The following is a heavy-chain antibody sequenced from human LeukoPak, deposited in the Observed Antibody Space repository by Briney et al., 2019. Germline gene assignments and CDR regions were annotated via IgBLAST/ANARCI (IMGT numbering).Heavy chain of an antibody. V-gene: IGHV1-18*01. Sequence: ASVKVSCKASGYTFTRYGISWVRQAPGQGREWMGWINPYTGNTNYVEKLQGRVTMTTDTSTRTAYMELTRLTSDDTALYYCARGGIEVDSLLFGDYWGQGTLVTVSS. CDR3: ARGGIEVDSLLFGDY. D-gene: IGHD3-9*01. CDR2: INPYTGNT. CDR1: GYTFTRYG. J-gene: IGHJ4*02.